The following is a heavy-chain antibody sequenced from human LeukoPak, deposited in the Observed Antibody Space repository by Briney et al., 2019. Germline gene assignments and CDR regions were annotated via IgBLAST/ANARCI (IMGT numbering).Heavy chain of an antibody. CDR2: IKQDGSEK. D-gene: IGHD1-7*01. J-gene: IGHJ4*02. CDR1: GFTFSSYW. V-gene: IGHV3-7*01. CDR3: ARVRITGTYYDY. Sequence: GGSLRPSCAASGFTFSSYWMSWVRQAPGKGLEWVANIKQDGSEKYYVDSVKGRFTVSRDNAKNSLYLQMYSLRAEDTAVYYCARVRITGTYYDYWGQGTLVTVSS.